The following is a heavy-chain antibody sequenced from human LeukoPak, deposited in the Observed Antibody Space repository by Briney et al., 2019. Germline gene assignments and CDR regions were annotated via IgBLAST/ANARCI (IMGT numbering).Heavy chain of an antibody. CDR1: GFTFSSYE. J-gene: IGHJ4*02. CDR3: ARMDQVVTAIPDFHY. CDR2: INSDGSII. Sequence: GGSLRLSCAASGFTFSSYEMNWVRQAPGKGLEWVSYINSDGSIIYYADSVKGRFTISRDNGKNSLYLQMNSLRADDTAVYYCARMDQVVTAIPDFHYWGQGTLVIVPS. D-gene: IGHD2-21*02. V-gene: IGHV3-48*03.